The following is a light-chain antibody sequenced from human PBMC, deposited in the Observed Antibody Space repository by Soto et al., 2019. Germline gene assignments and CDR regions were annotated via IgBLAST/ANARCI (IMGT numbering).Light chain of an antibody. CDR1: QSLFDRDDGKTY. J-gene: IGKJ4*01. CDR3: MQRMKFPLS. V-gene: IGKV2-40*01. Sequence: IVLTQAPLSLPVIPGEAASISCRSSQSLFDRDDGKTYLDWYLQRPGQSPQLLIYMLSHRASGVPDRFSGSGSDTDFTLKISRVEPEDVGVYYCMQRMKFPLSLGGGTKVDI. CDR2: MLS.